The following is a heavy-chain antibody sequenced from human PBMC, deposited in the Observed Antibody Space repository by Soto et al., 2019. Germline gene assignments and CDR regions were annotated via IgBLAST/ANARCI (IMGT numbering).Heavy chain of an antibody. V-gene: IGHV1-69*13. Sequence: ASVKVSCKASGGTFSRYAISWVRQATGQGLEWLGGIIPIFGTANYAQKFKGRVTITADESTSTAYMELSSLRSEETAVYYCAIAAYYYGSGPMRFDPWGQGTLVTVSS. CDR1: GGTFSRYA. J-gene: IGHJ5*02. D-gene: IGHD3-10*01. CDR3: AIAAYYYGSGPMRFDP. CDR2: IIPIFGTA.